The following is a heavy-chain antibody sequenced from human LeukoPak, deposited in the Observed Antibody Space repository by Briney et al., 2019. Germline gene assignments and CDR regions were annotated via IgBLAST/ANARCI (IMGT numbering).Heavy chain of an antibody. CDR1: GLSFSSFA. D-gene: IGHD6-13*01. J-gene: IGHJ4*02. CDR2: IRGNGET. CDR3: ANALQGVAAAGTSLFGY. Sequence: AGGSLRLSCAATGLSFSSFAMSWVRQGPARGLEWVSSIRGNGETFYADSVKGRFTLYSDTSTNTVYFQLNSLRAEDTAVYYCANALQGVAAAGTSLFGYWGQGTLVTVSS. V-gene: IGHV3-23*01.